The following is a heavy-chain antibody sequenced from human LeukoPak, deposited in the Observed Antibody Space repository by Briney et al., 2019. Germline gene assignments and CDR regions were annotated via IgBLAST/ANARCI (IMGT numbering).Heavy chain of an antibody. CDR3: ARRGASSGGLDY. CDR1: GFTFSDYN. J-gene: IGHJ4*02. V-gene: IGHV3-21*01. Sequence: GGSLRLSCAASGFTFSDYNMNWVRQTPGKGLQWVSSISGSGNYKYYADSVKGRFTISRDNAKNALYLQMNSLRAEDTAVYYCARRGASSGGLDYWGQGTLVTVSS. D-gene: IGHD6-19*01. CDR2: ISGSGNYK.